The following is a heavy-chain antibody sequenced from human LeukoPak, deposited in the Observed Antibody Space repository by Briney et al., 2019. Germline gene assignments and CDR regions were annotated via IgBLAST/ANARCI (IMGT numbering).Heavy chain of an antibody. CDR2: ISADGTTT. D-gene: IGHD3-10*01. J-gene: IGHJ5*02. Sequence: PGGSLRLSCAASGFTFNLYWIHWVRQPPGKGLEWLSRISADGTTTNYADSVKGRFTISRDNAKNTLYLQMHSLRVDDTAVYYCAGDSRYHSGWGSYQPYWFDACGRETLVTVSS. CDR3: AGDSRYHSGWGSYQPYWFDA. CDR1: GFTFNLYW. V-gene: IGHV3-74*01.